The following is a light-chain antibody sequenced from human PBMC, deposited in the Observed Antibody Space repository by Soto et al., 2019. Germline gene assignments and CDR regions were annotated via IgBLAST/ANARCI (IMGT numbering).Light chain of an antibody. V-gene: IGLV2-14*01. Sequence: QSVLTQPASVSGSPGQSITISCTGTSSDVGGYNYVSWYQQHPGKAPKFMIYDVSNRPSGVSTRVSGSKSGNTASLTISGLQAEDEADYYCNSYTTSNTRQIVFGTGTKVTVL. CDR2: DVS. CDR3: NSYTTSNTRQIV. CDR1: SSDVGGYNY. J-gene: IGLJ1*01.